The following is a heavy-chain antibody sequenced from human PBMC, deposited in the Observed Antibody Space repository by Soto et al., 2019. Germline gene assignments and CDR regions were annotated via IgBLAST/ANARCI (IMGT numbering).Heavy chain of an antibody. D-gene: IGHD2-15*01. Sequence: GGSLRLSCAASGFTFSSYAMHWVRQAPGKGLEYVSAISSNGGSTYYANSVKGRFTISRDNSKNTLYLQMGSLRAEDMAVYYCARGVPGDCSGGSCYSGFDYWGQGTLVTVSS. V-gene: IGHV3-64*01. J-gene: IGHJ4*02. CDR2: ISSNGGST. CDR1: GFTFSSYA. CDR3: ARGVPGDCSGGSCYSGFDY.